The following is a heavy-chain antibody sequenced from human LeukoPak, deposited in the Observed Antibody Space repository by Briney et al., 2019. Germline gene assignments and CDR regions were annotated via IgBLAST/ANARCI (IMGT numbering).Heavy chain of an antibody. D-gene: IGHD3-22*01. CDR3: AKERIYDSSGFDY. J-gene: IGHJ4*02. Sequence: GGSLRLSCAASGFTFDDYAMHWVRQAPGKGLEWASGISWNSGSIGYADSVKGRFTISRDNAKNSLYLQMNSLRAEDTALYYCAKERIYDSSGFDYWGQGTLVTVSS. CDR2: ISWNSGSI. CDR1: GFTFDDYA. V-gene: IGHV3-9*01.